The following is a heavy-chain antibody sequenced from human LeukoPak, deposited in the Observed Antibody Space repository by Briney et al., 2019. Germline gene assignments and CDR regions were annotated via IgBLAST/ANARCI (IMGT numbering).Heavy chain of an antibody. CDR1: GFTFSSYG. CDR3: TRPKKEGSSGWYYFDY. V-gene: IGHV3-23*01. D-gene: IGHD6-19*01. CDR2: ISGSGGST. Sequence: GGTLRLSCAASGFTFSSYGMSWVRQAPGKGLEWVSAISGSGGSTYYADSVKGRFTISRDNSKNTLYLQMNSLKTEDTAVYYCTRPKKEGSSGWYYFDYWGQGTLVTVSS. J-gene: IGHJ4*02.